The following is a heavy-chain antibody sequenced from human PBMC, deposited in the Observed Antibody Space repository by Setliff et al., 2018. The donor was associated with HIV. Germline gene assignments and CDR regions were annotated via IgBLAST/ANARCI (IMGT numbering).Heavy chain of an antibody. D-gene: IGHD2-15*01. CDR2: ISAYNGNT. J-gene: IGHJ5*02. CDR1: GYTFTSFG. CDR3: ALPYCSGGNCWSSASLPPAGWFDP. V-gene: IGHV1-18*01. Sequence: GASVKVSCKASGYTFTSFGISWVRQAPGQGLEWMGRISAYNGNTDHAQKFQGRVTITTDESTSTAYMELSSLRSDDTAVYYCALPYCSGGNCWSSASLPPAGWFDPWGQGTLVTVSS.